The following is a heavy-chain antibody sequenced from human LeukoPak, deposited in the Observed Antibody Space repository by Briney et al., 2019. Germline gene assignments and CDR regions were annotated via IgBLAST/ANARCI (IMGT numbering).Heavy chain of an antibody. CDR2: IDPNNGDT. CDR1: GYTFAAHY. V-gene: IGHV1-2*02. D-gene: IGHD1-26*01. Sequence: GASVKVSCKASGYTFAAHYIHWVREAPGQGLAWMGWIDPNNGDTYYVQNFQGRVTMTRDTSISTAYMDLSRLRSDDTAVYYCARGSIVGATFDYFDYWGQGTLVTVSS. CDR3: ARGSIVGATFDYFDY. J-gene: IGHJ4*02.